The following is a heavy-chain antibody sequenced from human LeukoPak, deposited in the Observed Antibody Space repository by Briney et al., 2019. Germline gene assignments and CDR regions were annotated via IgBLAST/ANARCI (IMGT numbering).Heavy chain of an antibody. CDR3: ARDLGIAVAGTVLGFDY. CDR1: GFTFSSYS. D-gene: IGHD6-19*01. V-gene: IGHV3-21*01. J-gene: IGHJ4*02. CDR2: ISSSSSYI. Sequence: GGSLRLSCAASGFTFSSYSMNWVRQAPGKGLEWVSSISSSSSYIYYADSVKGRFTISRDNAKNSLYLQMNSLRAEDTAVYYCARDLGIAVAGTVLGFDYWRQGTLVTVSS.